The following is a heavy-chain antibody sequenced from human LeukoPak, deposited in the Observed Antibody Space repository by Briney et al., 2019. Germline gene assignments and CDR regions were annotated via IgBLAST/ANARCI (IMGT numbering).Heavy chain of an antibody. CDR2: IYYSGST. D-gene: IGHD3-3*01. J-gene: IGHJ5*02. CDR1: GGSISSYY. V-gene: IGHV4-59*01. Sequence: PSETLSLTCTVSGGSISSYYWSWIRQPPGKGLEWIGYIYYSGSTNYNPSLKSRVTISVDTSKNQFSLKLSSVPAADTAVYYCARGRYYDFWSGHLEFDPWGQGTLVTVSS. CDR3: ARGRYYDFWSGHLEFDP.